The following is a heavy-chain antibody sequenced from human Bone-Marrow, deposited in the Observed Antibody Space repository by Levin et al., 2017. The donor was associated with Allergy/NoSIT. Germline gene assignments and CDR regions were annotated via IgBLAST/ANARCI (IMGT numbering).Heavy chain of an antibody. D-gene: IGHD5-18*01. V-gene: IGHV3-30*18. CDR2: ISYDGSNK. CDR3: AKRIQLWLSAYYYYGMDV. J-gene: IGHJ6*02. CDR1: GFTFSSYG. Sequence: SCAASGFTFSSYGMHWVRQAPGKGLEWVAVISYDGSNKYYADSVKGRFTISRDNSKNTLYLQMNSLRAEDTAVYYCAKRIQLWLSAYYYYGMDVWGQGTTVTVSS.